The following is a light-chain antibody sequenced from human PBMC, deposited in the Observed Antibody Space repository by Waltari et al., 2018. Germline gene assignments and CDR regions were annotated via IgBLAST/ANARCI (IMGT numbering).Light chain of an antibody. V-gene: IGKV3-15*01. CDR3: QQYNNWPYT. J-gene: IGKJ2*01. CDR2: GAS. Sequence: EIVMTQSPATLSVSPGERAPLSCRASQSVSSNLAWYQQKPGQAPRLLIYGASTRATGIPARFSGSGSGTEFTLTISSLLSEDFALYYCQQYNNWPYTFGQGTKLEIK. CDR1: QSVSSN.